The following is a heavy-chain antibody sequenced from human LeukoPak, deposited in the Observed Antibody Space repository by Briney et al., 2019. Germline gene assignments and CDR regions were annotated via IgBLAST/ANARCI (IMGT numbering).Heavy chain of an antibody. D-gene: IGHD2-2*01. Sequence: GGSLRLSCAASGFTFSSYAMSWVRQAPGKGLEWVSAISGSGGSTYYADSVKGRFTISRDNSKNTLYLQMNSLRAEDTAVYYCAKDLLLGIVVVPAAKSHFDYWGQGTLVTVCS. CDR1: GFTFSSYA. CDR2: ISGSGGST. V-gene: IGHV3-23*01. J-gene: IGHJ4*02. CDR3: AKDLLLGIVVVPAAKSHFDY.